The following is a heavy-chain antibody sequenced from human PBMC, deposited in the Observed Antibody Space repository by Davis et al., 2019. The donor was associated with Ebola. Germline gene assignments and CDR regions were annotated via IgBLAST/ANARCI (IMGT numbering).Heavy chain of an antibody. CDR1: GASFTSHY. CDR2: VYHTGST. V-gene: IGHV4-59*11. J-gene: IGHJ4*02. Sequence: PSETLSLTCTVSGASFTSHYWSWIRQPPGEGLEWIAYVYHTGSTNYNPSLKGRVTISVDTPKNQFSLKVYSVTAADTAVYYCAGARDGYPLGFWGQGTLVTVSS. CDR3: AGARDGYPLGF. D-gene: IGHD5-24*01.